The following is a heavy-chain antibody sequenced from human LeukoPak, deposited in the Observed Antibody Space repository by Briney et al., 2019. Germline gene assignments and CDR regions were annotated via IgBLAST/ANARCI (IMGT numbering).Heavy chain of an antibody. D-gene: IGHD5-24*01. CDR3: ARDGYNRRGFDY. Sequence: GGSLRLSCAAYGFTFSIYEMNWVRQAPGKGLEWISYIDTSGTTTYYADSVRGRFTVSRDNAKNSLYLQMNSLRAEDTAVYYCARDGYNRRGFDYWGQGTLVTVSS. J-gene: IGHJ4*02. CDR2: IDTSGTTT. V-gene: IGHV3-48*03. CDR1: GFTFSIYE.